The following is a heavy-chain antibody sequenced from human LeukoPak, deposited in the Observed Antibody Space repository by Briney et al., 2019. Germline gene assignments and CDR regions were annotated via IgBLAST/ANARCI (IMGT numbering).Heavy chain of an antibody. Sequence: PGGSLRLSCAASGFTFSDYYMSWIRQAPGEGLEWVSYISSSGSTIYYADSVKGRFTISRDNAKNSLYLQMNSLRAEDTAVYYCARDLTLNYYDSGGYYSLDASDIWGQGTMVTVSS. J-gene: IGHJ3*02. D-gene: IGHD3-22*01. CDR2: ISSSGSTI. CDR3: ARDLTLNYYDSGGYYSLDASDI. CDR1: GFTFSDYY. V-gene: IGHV3-11*04.